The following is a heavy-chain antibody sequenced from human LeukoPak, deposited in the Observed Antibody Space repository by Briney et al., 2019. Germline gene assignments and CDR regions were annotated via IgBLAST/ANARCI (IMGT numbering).Heavy chain of an antibody. Sequence: GSLRLSCAASGFTFSSYAMSWIRQPPGKGLEWIGEINHSGSTNYNPSLKSRVTISVDTSKNQFSLKLSSVTAADTAVYYCARHKRRPTVDWGYYFDYWGQGTLVTVSS. J-gene: IGHJ4*02. CDR1: GFTFSSYA. V-gene: IGHV4-34*01. CDR2: INHSGST. CDR3: ARHKRRPTVDWGYYFDY. D-gene: IGHD4-23*01.